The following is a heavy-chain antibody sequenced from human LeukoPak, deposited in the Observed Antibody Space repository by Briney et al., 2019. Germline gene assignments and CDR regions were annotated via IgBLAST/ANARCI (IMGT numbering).Heavy chain of an antibody. CDR3: ARNQIGYYYDSSGYYSSRRRNYYYYMDV. J-gene: IGHJ6*03. CDR2: ISAYNGNT. CDR1: GYTFTSYG. Sequence: ASVKVSCKASGYTFTSYGISWVRQAPGQGLEWMGWISAYNGNTNYAQKLQGRVTMTTDTSTSTAYMELRNLRSDDTAVYYCARNQIGYYYDSSGYYSSRRRNYYYYMDVWGKGTTVTVSS. V-gene: IGHV1-18*01. D-gene: IGHD3-22*01.